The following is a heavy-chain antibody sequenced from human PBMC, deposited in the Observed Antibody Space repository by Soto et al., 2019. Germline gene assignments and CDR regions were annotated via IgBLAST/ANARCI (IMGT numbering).Heavy chain of an antibody. V-gene: IGHV3-21*01. J-gene: IGHJ5*02. Sequence: GGSLRLSCAASGFTFSSYSMNWVRQAPGKGLEWVSSISSSSSYIYYADSVKGRFTISRDNAKNSLYLQMNSLRAEDTAVYYCARIELGRSLYNWFDPWGQGTLVTVSS. CDR1: GFTFSSYS. CDR3: ARIELGRSLYNWFDP. CDR2: ISSSSSYI. D-gene: IGHD1-7*01.